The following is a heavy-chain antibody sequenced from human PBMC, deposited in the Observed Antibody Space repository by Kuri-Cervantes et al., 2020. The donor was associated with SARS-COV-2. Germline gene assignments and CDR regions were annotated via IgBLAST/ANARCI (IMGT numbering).Heavy chain of an antibody. J-gene: IGHJ6*03. CDR3: ARDSTGFGELVDQYYYMDV. V-gene: IGHV3-13*03. CDR1: GFTFSSYD. CDR2: IGTAGDT. Sequence: GESLKISCAACGFTFSSYDMHWVRQATGKGLEWVSAIGTAGDTYYPGSVKGQFTISRENAKNSLYLQMNSLRAGDTAVYYCARDSTGFGELVDQYYYMDVWGKGTTVTVSS. D-gene: IGHD3-10*01.